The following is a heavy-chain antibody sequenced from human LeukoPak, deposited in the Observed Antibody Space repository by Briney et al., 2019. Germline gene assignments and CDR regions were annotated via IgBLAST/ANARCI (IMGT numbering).Heavy chain of an antibody. J-gene: IGHJ5*02. CDR1: GGSFSGYY. Sequence: PSETLSLTCAVYGGSFSGYYWSWIRQPPGKGLEWIGEINHSGSTNYNPSLKSRVTISVDTSKNQFSLKLGSVTAADTAVYYCARGIVVVPAATDDNWFDPWGQGTLVTVSS. V-gene: IGHV4-34*01. CDR3: ARGIVVVPAATDDNWFDP. CDR2: INHSGST. D-gene: IGHD2-2*01.